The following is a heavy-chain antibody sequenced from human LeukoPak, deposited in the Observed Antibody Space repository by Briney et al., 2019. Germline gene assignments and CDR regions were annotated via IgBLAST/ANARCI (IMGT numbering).Heavy chain of an antibody. D-gene: IGHD2-2*01. V-gene: IGHV3-74*01. CDR2: IKSDGKT. CDR3: AKGLKPAMASRSNYFDY. CDR1: GFTFSSYW. Sequence: GGSLRLSCAASGFTFSSYWMHWVRQAPGKGLVWVSRIKSDGKTNYADSVKGRFTISRDNSKNTLYLQMNTLRAEDTALYYCAKGLKPAMASRSNYFDYWGQGTLVTVSS. J-gene: IGHJ4*02.